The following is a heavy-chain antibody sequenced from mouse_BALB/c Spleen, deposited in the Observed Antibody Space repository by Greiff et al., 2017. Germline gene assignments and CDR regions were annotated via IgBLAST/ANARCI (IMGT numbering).Heavy chain of an antibody. D-gene: IGHD2-1*01. J-gene: IGHJ2*01. Sequence: EVQGVESGGGLVKPGGSLKLSCAASGFTFSSYAMSWVRQTPEKRLEWVASISSGGSTYYPDSVKGRFTISRDNARNILYLQMSSLRSEDTAMYYCARALYGNYGVLYYFDYWGQGTTLTVSS. CDR1: GFTFSSYA. CDR2: ISSGGST. V-gene: IGHV5-6-5*01. CDR3: ARALYGNYGVLYYFDY.